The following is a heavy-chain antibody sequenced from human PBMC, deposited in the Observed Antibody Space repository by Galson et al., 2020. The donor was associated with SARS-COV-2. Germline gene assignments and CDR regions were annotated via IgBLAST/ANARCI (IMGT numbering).Heavy chain of an antibody. CDR2: IWYDGSTK. V-gene: IGHV3-33*01. CDR3: ARVIGYSSPDY. Sequence: QLGESLKISCAASGFTFRSYGMHWVRQAPGKGLEWVAVIWYDGSTKYYADSVKGRFTISRDNSKNTLYLQMNSLRAEDTAVYYCARVIGYSSPDYWGQGTLVTVSS. J-gene: IGHJ4*02. CDR1: GFTFRSYG. D-gene: IGHD6-13*01.